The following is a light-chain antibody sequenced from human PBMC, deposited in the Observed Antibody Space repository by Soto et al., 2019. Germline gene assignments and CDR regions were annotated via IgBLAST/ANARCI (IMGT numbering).Light chain of an antibody. CDR2: GAS. V-gene: IGKV3-15*01. Sequence: EIVMTQSPATLSVSPGERATLSCRASQSVSSNLAWYQQKPGQAPRLLIYGASTRATGIPARLSGSGSGTECTLTIRSLQSEDFAVYYCQQYNNWPPWTFGQGTKVEIK. CDR3: QQYNNWPPWT. CDR1: QSVSSN. J-gene: IGKJ1*01.